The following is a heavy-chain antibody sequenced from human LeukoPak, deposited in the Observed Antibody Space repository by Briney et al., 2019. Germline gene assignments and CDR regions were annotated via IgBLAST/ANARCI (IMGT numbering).Heavy chain of an antibody. CDR1: GVTVSSNY. Sequence: GGSLRLSCAASGVTVSSNYMSWVRQAPGKGLEWVSEIYSDGSTYYEASVKGRFSISRANSKNTVYLQMNSLRAEDTAVYYCARTPFYSSSWYYFDYWGQGTLVTVSS. CDR2: IYSDGST. D-gene: IGHD6-13*01. V-gene: IGHV3-53*01. CDR3: ARTPFYSSSWYYFDY. J-gene: IGHJ4*02.